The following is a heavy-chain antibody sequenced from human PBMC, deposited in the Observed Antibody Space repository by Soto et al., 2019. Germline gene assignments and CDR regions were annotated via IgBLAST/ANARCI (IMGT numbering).Heavy chain of an antibody. CDR1: GFTFSNYA. CDR2: ISGKGVNT. CDR3: TKKYCSAGSCYSIDY. Sequence: GGSLRLSCAASGFTFSNYAMSWVRQAPGKGLEWVSAISGKGVNTNYADSVKGRFTISRDNSKNTLFLQMNSLRAEDTAVYYCTKKYCSAGSCYSIDYWGQGTLVTVSS. J-gene: IGHJ4*02. D-gene: IGHD2-15*01. V-gene: IGHV3-23*01.